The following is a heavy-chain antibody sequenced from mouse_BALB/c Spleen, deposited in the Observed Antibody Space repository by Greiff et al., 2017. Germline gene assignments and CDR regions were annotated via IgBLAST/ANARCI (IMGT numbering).Heavy chain of an antibody. J-gene: IGHJ1*01. CDR2: INPSNGGT. V-gene: IGHV1S81*02. CDR1: GYTFTSYY. CDR3: TRVLRLPHWYFDV. D-gene: IGHD1-2*01. Sequence: QVQLKQSGAELVKPGASVKLSCKASGYTFTSYYMYWVKQRPGQGLEWIGEINPSNGGTNFNEKFKSKATLTVDKSSSTAYMQLSSLTSEDSAVYYCTRVLRLPHWYFDVWGAGTTVTVSS.